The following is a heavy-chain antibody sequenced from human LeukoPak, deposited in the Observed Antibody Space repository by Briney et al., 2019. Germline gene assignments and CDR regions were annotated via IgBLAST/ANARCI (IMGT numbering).Heavy chain of an antibody. CDR1: GFTFSSYG. Sequence: GGSLRLSCAASGFTFSSYGMHWVRQAPGKGLEWVAVISYDGSNKYYADSVRGRFTISRDNSKNTLYLQMNSLRAEDTAVYYCAKDPRGYDMGYFDYWGQGTLVTVSS. J-gene: IGHJ4*02. D-gene: IGHD3-9*01. V-gene: IGHV3-30*18. CDR3: AKDPRGYDMGYFDY. CDR2: ISYDGSNK.